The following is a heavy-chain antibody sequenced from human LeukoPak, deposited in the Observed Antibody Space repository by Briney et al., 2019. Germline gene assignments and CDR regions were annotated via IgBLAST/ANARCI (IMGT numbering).Heavy chain of an antibody. CDR2: INSDGSST. V-gene: IGHV3-74*01. CDR1: GFTLSSYW. J-gene: IGHJ4*02. Sequence: GGSLRLSCAASGFTLSSYWMHWVRQAPGKGLVWVSRINSDGSSTSYADSVKGRFTISRDNAKNTLYLQMNSLRAEDTAVYYCGIAAAGTFADYWGQGTLVTVSS. CDR3: GIAAAGTFADY. D-gene: IGHD6-13*01.